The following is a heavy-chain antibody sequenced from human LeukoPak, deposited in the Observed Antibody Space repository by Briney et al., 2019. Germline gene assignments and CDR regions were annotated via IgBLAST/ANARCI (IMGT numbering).Heavy chain of an antibody. D-gene: IGHD4-23*01. CDR2: INWNSDTK. CDR1: GFAFHNYA. Sequence: GGSLRLSCVGSGFAFHNYAMHWVRRPPGKGLEWVSAINWNSDTKAYADSVKGRFTISRDRARNSLYLQMDSLRPEDTALHYCAKDTGGNGAYFYAMDVWGQGTSVTVSS. CDR3: AKDTGGNGAYFYAMDV. V-gene: IGHV3-9*01. J-gene: IGHJ6*02.